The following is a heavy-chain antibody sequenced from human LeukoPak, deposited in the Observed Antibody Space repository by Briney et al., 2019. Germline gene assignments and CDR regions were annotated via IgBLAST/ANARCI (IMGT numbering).Heavy chain of an antibody. J-gene: IGHJ6*02. CDR3: ARGDTAMASLYYYYGTDV. CDR2: IYYGGST. Sequence: SETLSLTCTVSGGSISSYYWSWIRQPPGKGLEWIGYIYYGGSTNYNPSLKSRVTISVDTSKNQFSLKLSSVTAADTAVYYCARGDTAMASLYYYYGTDVWGQGTTVTVSS. CDR1: GGSISSYY. D-gene: IGHD5-18*01. V-gene: IGHV4-59*01.